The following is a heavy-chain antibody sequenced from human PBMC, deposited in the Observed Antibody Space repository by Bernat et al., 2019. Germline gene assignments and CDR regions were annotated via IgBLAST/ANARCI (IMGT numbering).Heavy chain of an antibody. Sequence: QVQLVQSGAEVKKPGASVKVSCKASGYTFTGYYMHWVRQAPGQGLEWMGWINPNSGGTNYAQKFQGWVTMTRDTSISTAYMELSRLRSDDTAVYYCARDVSDYGDYGSFDYWGQGTLVTVSS. CDR3: ARDVSDYGDYGSFDY. CDR2: INPNSGGT. J-gene: IGHJ4*02. CDR1: GYTFTGYY. V-gene: IGHV1-2*04. D-gene: IGHD4-17*01.